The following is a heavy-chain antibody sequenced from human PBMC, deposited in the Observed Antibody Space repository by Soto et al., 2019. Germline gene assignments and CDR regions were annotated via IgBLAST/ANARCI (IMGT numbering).Heavy chain of an antibody. J-gene: IGHJ5*02. CDR2: ISGSGGST. D-gene: IGHD3-3*01. CDR1: GFTFSSYA. CDR3: AKDKTFWSGPNWLDP. Sequence: GGSLRLSCAASGFTFSSYAMSWVRQAPGKGLEWVSAISGSGGSTYYADSVKGRFTISRDNSKNTLYLQMNSLRAEDTAVYYCAKDKTFWSGPNWLDPWGKGILVTVSS. V-gene: IGHV3-23*01.